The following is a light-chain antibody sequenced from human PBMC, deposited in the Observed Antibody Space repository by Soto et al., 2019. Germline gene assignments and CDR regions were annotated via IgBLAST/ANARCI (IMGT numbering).Light chain of an antibody. J-gene: IGKJ3*01. V-gene: IGKV1-39*01. Sequence: DIQMTQSPSTLSGSVGDRVTITCRASQTISSWLDGYQQKPGKAPKLLIYTASTLKSGVPSRFSGSGSGTDFTLTISSLQPEDFATYYCQHCYSSPLTFGPGTKVDI. CDR3: QHCYSSPLT. CDR2: TAS. CDR1: QTISSW.